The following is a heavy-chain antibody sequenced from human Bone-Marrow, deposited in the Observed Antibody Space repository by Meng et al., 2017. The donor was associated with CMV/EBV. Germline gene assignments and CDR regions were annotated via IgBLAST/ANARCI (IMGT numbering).Heavy chain of an antibody. CDR3: ASPKAHLGVAARPGPLDY. J-gene: IGHJ4*02. D-gene: IGHD6-6*01. Sequence: GESLKISCASSGFTVSSNYMSWVRQAPGKGLEWVSVIYSGGSTYYADSVKGRFTISRDNSKNTLYLQMNSLRAEDTAVYYCASPKAHLGVAARPGPLDYWGQGTLVTVSS. CDR2: IYSGGST. V-gene: IGHV3-53*01. CDR1: GFTVSSNY.